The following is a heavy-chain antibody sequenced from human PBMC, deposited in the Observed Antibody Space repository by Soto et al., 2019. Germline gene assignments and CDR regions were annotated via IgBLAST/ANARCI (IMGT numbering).Heavy chain of an antibody. Sequence: EVQLAESGGGSIKPGGSLRLSCAASGLILSDAWMMWVRQAPGKGLEWVGRIKNRVAGGTIDYTDPVKGRFTMSRDDSENTFYLEMSSLQTEDTGLYFCAAAYFIQGAYDIWGQGTMVTVSS. CDR2: IKNRVAGGTI. CDR1: GLILSDAW. CDR3: AAAYFIQGAYDI. V-gene: IGHV3-15*07. J-gene: IGHJ3*02. D-gene: IGHD1-26*01.